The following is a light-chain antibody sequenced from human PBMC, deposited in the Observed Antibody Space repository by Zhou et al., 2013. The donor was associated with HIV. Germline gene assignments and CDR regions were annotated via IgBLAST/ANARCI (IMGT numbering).Light chain of an antibody. CDR1: QSISSY. J-gene: IGKJ3*01. CDR3: QQSYSL. Sequence: DIQMTQSPSSLSASVGDRVTITCRASQSISSYLNWYQQKPGKAPKVLSYAASSLQSGVPSRFIGRGSGTDFTLTITSLQPEDFATYYCQQSYSLFGPGTKVDVK. V-gene: IGKV1-39*01. CDR2: AAS.